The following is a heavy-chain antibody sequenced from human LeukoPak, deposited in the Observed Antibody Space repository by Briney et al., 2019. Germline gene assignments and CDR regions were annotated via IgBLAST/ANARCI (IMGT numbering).Heavy chain of an antibody. Sequence: GGALRLSCAASGFTFSSDSMNSVRQAPGKGLEWVSSISSSSSYIYYADSVKGRFTISRDNAKNSLYLQMNSRRAEDTAVYYCARTLTAFVVVVVAADYWGQGTLVTVSS. CDR3: ARTLTAFVVVVVAADY. V-gene: IGHV3-21*01. CDR2: ISSSSSYI. J-gene: IGHJ4*02. D-gene: IGHD2-15*01. CDR1: GFTFSSDS.